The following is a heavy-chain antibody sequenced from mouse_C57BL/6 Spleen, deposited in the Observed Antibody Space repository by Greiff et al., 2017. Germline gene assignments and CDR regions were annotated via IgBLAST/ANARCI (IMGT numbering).Heavy chain of an antibody. J-gene: IGHJ2*01. CDR2: IDPSDSYT. Sequence: VQLQQPGAELVMPGASVKLSCKASGYTFTSYWMHWVKQRPGQGLEWIGEIDPSDSYTNYNQTFKGKSTLTVDKSSSTAYMQLSSLTSEDSAVYYCARWLPYYFDYWGQGTTLTVSS. V-gene: IGHV1-69*01. CDR3: ARWLPYYFDY. CDR1: GYTFTSYW. D-gene: IGHD2-2*01.